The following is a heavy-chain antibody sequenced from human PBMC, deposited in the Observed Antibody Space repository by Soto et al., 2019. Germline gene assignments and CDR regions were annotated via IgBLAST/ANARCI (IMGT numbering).Heavy chain of an antibody. D-gene: IGHD4-17*01. CDR3: VRTNYGDYDY. Sequence: EVQLLDSGGGLVQPGESLRLSCAASGFTFSAYAMNWVRQAPGKGLEWVSTIGSGGSTFYTDSVKGRFIISRDNFKNTLYLQMNRLGGEDTALYYCVRTNYGDYDYWGQGTLVTVSS. J-gene: IGHJ4*02. CDR2: IGSGGST. V-gene: IGHV3-23*01. CDR1: GFTFSAYA.